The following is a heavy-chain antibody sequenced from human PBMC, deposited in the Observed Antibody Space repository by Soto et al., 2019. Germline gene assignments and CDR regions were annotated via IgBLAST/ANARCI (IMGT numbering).Heavy chain of an antibody. Sequence: GGSLRLSCAASGFTFSSYWMSWVRQAAGKGLEWVANIKQDETEKYYVDSVKGRFTVSRDNAKNSLYLQMNSLRAEDTAVYYCAKVRGSWPHYYFDYWGQGTLVTV. CDR3: AKVRGSWPHYYFDY. CDR1: GFTFSSYW. D-gene: IGHD1-26*01. J-gene: IGHJ4*02. V-gene: IGHV3-7*03. CDR2: IKQDETEK.